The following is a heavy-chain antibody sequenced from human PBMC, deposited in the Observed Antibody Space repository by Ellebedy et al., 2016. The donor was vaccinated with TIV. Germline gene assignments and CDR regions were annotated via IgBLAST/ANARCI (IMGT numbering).Heavy chain of an antibody. CDR2: IKEDGSAI. CDR3: ARAIGAGDGK. V-gene: IGHV3-7*01. J-gene: IGHJ4*02. Sequence: GGSLRLSXVASGFTFSNYWMHWVRQAPGKGLDWVANIKEDGSAIYYVDSVKGRFTISRDNAKNSLYLQMNSLRTEDKAVYYCARAIGAGDGKWGQGALVTVSS. D-gene: IGHD2-15*01. CDR1: GFTFSNYW.